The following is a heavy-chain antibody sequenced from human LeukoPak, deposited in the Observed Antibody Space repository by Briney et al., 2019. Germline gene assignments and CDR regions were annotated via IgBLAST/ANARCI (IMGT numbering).Heavy chain of an antibody. CDR2: ISGSGGST. CDR3: AKSRRFGELGY. V-gene: IGHV3-23*01. D-gene: IGHD3-10*01. Sequence: GGSLRLSCAGSGFTFSSYAMSWVRQAPGKGLEWVSAISGSGGSTYYADSVKGRFTISRDNSKNTLYLQMNSLRAEDTAVYYCAKSRRFGELGYWGQGTLVTVSS. CDR1: GFTFSSYA. J-gene: IGHJ4*02.